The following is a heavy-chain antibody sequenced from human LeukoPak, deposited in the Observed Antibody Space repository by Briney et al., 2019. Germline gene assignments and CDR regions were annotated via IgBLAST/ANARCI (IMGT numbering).Heavy chain of an antibody. J-gene: IGHJ6*01. CDR3: AGTTEGEYTYDYFYYYGLDV. D-gene: IGHD5-18*01. Sequence: SETLSLTCTVSGGSIYGYSLRWIRQSPGTGLEWFGYIYYSGSTNYNLSLMSRVTISEDTSKNQFSLKLGSLTAARSVVYYCAGTTEGEYTYDYFYYYGLDVWGKETTVTISS. V-gene: IGHV4-59*01. CDR2: IYYSGST. CDR1: GGSIYGYS.